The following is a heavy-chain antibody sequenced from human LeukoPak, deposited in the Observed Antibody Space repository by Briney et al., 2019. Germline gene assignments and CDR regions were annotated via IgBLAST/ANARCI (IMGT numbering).Heavy chain of an antibody. CDR2: ISSDGSNK. J-gene: IGHJ4*02. CDR1: GFTVSSYG. V-gene: IGHV3-30*18. D-gene: IGHD3-10*01. Sequence: GGSLRLSCAASGFTVSSYGMHWVRQAPGKGLEWVAVISSDGSNKYYADSVKGRFTISRDNSKNTLSLQMNSLRTEDTAVFYCAKGSGGSGSFYNHFDCWGQGTLVTVSS. CDR3: AKGSGGSGSFYNHFDC.